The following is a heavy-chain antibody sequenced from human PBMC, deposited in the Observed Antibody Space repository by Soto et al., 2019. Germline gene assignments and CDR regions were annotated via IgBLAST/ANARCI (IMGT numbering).Heavy chain of an antibody. Sequence: QVQLVQSGAEVQKPGASVKVSCKTSGYTFTSFGISWVRQAPGQGLEWMAWISTYNDNTKFAKRLQGRVTLSTDTSTSTVYMELRSLRSDDTAVYYCARDRIVAVPAGHDGLEFWGQGTMVTVSS. V-gene: IGHV1-18*01. CDR1: GYTFTSFG. CDR3: ARDRIVAVPAGHDGLEF. D-gene: IGHD2-2*01. CDR2: ISTYNDNT. J-gene: IGHJ3*01.